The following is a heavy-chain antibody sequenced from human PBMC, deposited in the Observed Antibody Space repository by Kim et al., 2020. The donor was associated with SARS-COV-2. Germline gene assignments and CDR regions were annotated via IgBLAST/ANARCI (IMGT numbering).Heavy chain of an antibody. J-gene: IGHJ6*02. V-gene: IGHV3-11*04. CDR2: ISSSGSTI. Sequence: GGSLRLSCAASGFTFSDYYMSWIRQAPGKGLEWVSYISSSGSTIYYADSVKGRFTISRDNAKNSLYLQMNSLRAEDTAVYYCAREKGGYCSSTSCYYLDYYYGMDVWGQGTTVTVSS. D-gene: IGHD2-2*01. CDR3: AREKGGYCSSTSCYYLDYYYGMDV. CDR1: GFTFSDYY.